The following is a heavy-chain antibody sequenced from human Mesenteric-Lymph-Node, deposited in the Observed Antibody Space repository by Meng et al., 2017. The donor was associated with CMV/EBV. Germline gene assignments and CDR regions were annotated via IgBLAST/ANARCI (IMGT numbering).Heavy chain of an antibody. CDR2: ISWNSGSI. V-gene: IGHV3-9*01. D-gene: IGHD2-15*01. J-gene: IGHJ6*02. Sequence: SLKISCAASGFTFDDYAMHWVRQAPGKGLEWVSGISWNSGSIGYADSVKGRFTISRDNAKNTLYLQMNSLRAEDTAVYYCVRDRGYRGFYGMDVWGQGTTVTVSS. CDR3: VRDRGYRGFYGMDV. CDR1: GFTFDDYA.